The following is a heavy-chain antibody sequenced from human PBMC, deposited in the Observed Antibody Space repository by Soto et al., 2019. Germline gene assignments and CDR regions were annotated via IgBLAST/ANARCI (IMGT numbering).Heavy chain of an antibody. V-gene: IGHV1-69*12. Sequence: QVQLVQSGAEVKKPGSSVKVSCKASGGTFSNYAITWVRQAPGQGLEWTGGIIPIFGTANYAQKFQGRVTITADESTSTAYMELSSLRSEDTAVYYCATRSNSVPLYYYGMDVWGQGTTVTVSS. CDR2: IIPIFGTA. CDR3: ATRSNSVPLYYYGMDV. CDR1: GGTFSNYA. D-gene: IGHD1-26*01. J-gene: IGHJ6*02.